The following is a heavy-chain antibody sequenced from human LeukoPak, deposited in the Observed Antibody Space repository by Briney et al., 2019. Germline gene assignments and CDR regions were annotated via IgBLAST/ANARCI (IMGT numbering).Heavy chain of an antibody. CDR1: GFTFRSNW. J-gene: IGHJ6*03. CDR2: IESDGSTT. Sequence: GGSLRLSCAASGFTFRSNWMHWVRQAPGKGLEWVSCIESDGSTTTYADSVKGRFTISRDNAKNTLYLQMNGLRPEDTAVYYCARVLRYCSGGNCYSGGLGYMDVWGKGTTVTISS. V-gene: IGHV3-74*01. CDR3: ARVLRYCSGGNCYSGGLGYMDV. D-gene: IGHD2-15*01.